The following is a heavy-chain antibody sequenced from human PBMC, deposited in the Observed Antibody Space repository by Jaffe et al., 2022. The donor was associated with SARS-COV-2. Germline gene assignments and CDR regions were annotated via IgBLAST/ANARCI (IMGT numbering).Heavy chain of an antibody. CDR1: GFTFDDYA. J-gene: IGHJ4*02. V-gene: IGHV3-9*01. D-gene: IGHD3-9*01. CDR2: ISWNSGSI. CDR3: AKETHYDILTGQTYFDY. Sequence: EVQLVESGGGLVQPGRSLRLSCAASGFTFDDYAMHWVRQAPGKGLEWVSGISWNSGSIGYADSVKGRFTISRDNAKNSLYLQMNSLRAEDTALYYCAKETHYDILTGQTYFDYWGQGTLVTVSS.